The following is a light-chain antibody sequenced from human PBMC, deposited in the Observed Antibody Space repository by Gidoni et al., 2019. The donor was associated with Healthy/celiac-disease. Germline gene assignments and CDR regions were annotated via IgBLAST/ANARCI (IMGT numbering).Light chain of an antibody. J-gene: IGKJ1*01. CDR2: AAS. V-gene: IGKV1-39*01. Sequence: DIQMSQTPSSLSASVGDRVTITCRASQSMSSYLNWYQQKPGKAPKLLIYAASSLQIGVPSRFSGSGSGTDFTLTISSLQPEDFATYYCQQSYSTPWTFXXXTKVEIK. CDR3: QQSYSTPWT. CDR1: QSMSSY.